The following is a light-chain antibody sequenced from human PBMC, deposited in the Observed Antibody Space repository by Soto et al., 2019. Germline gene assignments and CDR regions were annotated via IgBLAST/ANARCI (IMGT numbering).Light chain of an antibody. Sequence: DIQLTQSPSFLSASIGDRVTITCRASQDFSNFLAWYQQKPGRAPKLLMYDASTLQSGVPSRFSGSRSGTEFTLTISSLQPEDFATYYCQQLYSFPLTFGGGTKVDIK. CDR2: DAS. V-gene: IGKV1-9*01. J-gene: IGKJ4*01. CDR3: QQLYSFPLT. CDR1: QDFSNF.